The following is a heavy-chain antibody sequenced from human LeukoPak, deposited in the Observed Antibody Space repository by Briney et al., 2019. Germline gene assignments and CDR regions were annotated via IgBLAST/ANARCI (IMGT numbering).Heavy chain of an antibody. CDR2: IYYSGST. J-gene: IGHJ6*03. D-gene: IGHD3-9*01. V-gene: IGHV4-39*07. Sequence: PSETLSLTCTVTGGSISSSSYYWGWIRQPPGKGLEWIGSIYYSGSTYYNPSLKSRVTISVDTSKNLFSLKLSSVTAADTAVYYCAQIFVAHYYYMDVWGKGTTVTVSS. CDR3: AQIFVAHYYYMDV. CDR1: GGSISSSSYY.